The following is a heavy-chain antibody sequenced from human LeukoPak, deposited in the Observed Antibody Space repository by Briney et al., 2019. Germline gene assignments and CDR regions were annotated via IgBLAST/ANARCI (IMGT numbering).Heavy chain of an antibody. J-gene: IGHJ5*02. CDR3: ARDPSGSYYFPDH. CDR1: GGTFSSYA. D-gene: IGHD1-26*01. V-gene: IGHV1-69*04. CDR2: IIPILGIA. Sequence: SVKVSCKASGGTFSSYAISWVRQAPGQGLEWMGRIIPILGIANYAQKFQGRVTITADKSTSTAYMELSSLRSEDTAVYYCARDPSGSYYFPDHWGQGTLVTVSS.